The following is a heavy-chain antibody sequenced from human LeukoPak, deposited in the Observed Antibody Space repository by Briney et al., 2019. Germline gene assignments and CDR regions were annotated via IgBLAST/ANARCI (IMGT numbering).Heavy chain of an antibody. CDR2: IYYSGSA. CDR3: ARQSSIAAVDNWFDP. J-gene: IGHJ5*02. Sequence: SETLSLTCTVSGGSISSSSYYWGWIRQPPGKGLEWIGSIYYSGSAYYNPSLKSRVTISVDTSKNQFSLKLSSVPAADTAVYYCARQSSIAAVDNWFDPWGQGTLVTVSS. CDR1: GGSISSSSYY. V-gene: IGHV4-39*01. D-gene: IGHD6-13*01.